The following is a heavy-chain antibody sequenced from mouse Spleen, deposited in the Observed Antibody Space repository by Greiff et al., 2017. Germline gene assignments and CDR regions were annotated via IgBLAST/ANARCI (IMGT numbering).Heavy chain of an antibody. CDR2: ISYDGSN. CDR3: ARDLGGTDYFDY. J-gene: IGHJ2*01. Sequence: EVQLQQSGPGLVKPSQSLSLTCSVTGYSITSGYYWNWIRQFPGNKLEWMGYISYDGSNNYNPSLKNRISITRDTSKNQFFLKLNSVTTEDTATYYCARDLGGTDYFDYWGQGTTLTVSS. D-gene: IGHD4-1*01. V-gene: IGHV3-6*01. CDR1: GYSITSGYY.